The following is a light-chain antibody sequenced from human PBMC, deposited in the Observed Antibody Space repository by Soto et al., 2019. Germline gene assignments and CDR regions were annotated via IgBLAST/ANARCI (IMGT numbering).Light chain of an antibody. CDR1: SRAVGSYMV. J-gene: IGLJ1*01. CDR3: CSSGSSSTYV. V-gene: IGLV2-23*01. CDR2: EGS. Sequence: QSVLTHPASLSCSLLQSITISCTVSSRAVGSYMVVSWFQHHPGKVPKLLIHEGSMRPSGVSTRFSGSESGNTAYLTITGLQAEDEADYYCCSSGSSSTYVFGTGTKVTVL.